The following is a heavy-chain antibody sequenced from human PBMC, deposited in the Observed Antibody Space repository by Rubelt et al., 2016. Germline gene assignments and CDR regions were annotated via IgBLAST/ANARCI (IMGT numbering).Heavy chain of an antibody. J-gene: IGHJ3*02. Sequence: GSFSGYYWSWIRQPPGKGLEWIGEINHSGSTNYNPSLKSRVTISVDTSKNQFSLKLSSVTAADTAVYYCARLRDAFDIWGQGTMVTVSS. CDR2: INHSGST. CDR3: ARLRDAFDI. V-gene: IGHV4-34*01. CDR1: GSFSGYY.